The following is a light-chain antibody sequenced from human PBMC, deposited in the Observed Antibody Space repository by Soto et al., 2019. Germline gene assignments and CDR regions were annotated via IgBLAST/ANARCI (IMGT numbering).Light chain of an antibody. CDR3: AAWDDSLDGPV. CDR1: SSNIGSNT. V-gene: IGLV1-44*01. J-gene: IGLJ2*01. Sequence: QPVLTQPPSASGTPGQRVTISCSGRSSNIGSNTVNWYQQFPGTAPKLLIYSNSQRRSGVPDRFSASKSGTSASLAISGLQSEDEADYYCAAWDDSLDGPVFGGGTKLTVL. CDR2: SNS.